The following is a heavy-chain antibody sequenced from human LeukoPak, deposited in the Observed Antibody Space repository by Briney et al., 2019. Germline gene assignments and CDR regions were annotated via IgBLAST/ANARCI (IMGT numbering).Heavy chain of an antibody. V-gene: IGHV4-39*01. J-gene: IGHJ6*02. CDR3: ARQSGVYSSGWYSGYYYGMDV. CDR2: IYYSGST. CDR1: GGSISSSSYY. Sequence: NPSETLSLTCTVSGGSISSSSYYWGWIRQPPGKGLEWIGSIYYSGSTYYNPSLKSRVTISVDTSKNQFSLELSSVTAADTAVYYCARQSGVYSSGWYSGYYYGMDVWGQGTTVTVSS. D-gene: IGHD6-19*01.